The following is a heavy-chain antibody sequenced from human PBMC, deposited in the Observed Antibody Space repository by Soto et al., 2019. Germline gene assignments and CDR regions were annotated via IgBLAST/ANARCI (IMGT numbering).Heavy chain of an antibody. CDR2: IYYSGST. Sequence: SETLSLTCTVSGGSISSGGYYWSWIRQHPGKGLEWIGYIYYSGSTYYNPSLKSRVTISVDTSKNQFSLKLSSVTAADTAVYYCARGKSPDYDFWSGYYHFDYWGQGTLVTVSS. CDR3: ARGKSPDYDFWSGYYHFDY. V-gene: IGHV4-31*03. D-gene: IGHD3-3*01. CDR1: GGSISSGGYY. J-gene: IGHJ4*02.